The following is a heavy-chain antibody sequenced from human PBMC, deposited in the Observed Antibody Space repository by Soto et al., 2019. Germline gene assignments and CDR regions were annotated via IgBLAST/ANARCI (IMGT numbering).Heavy chain of an antibody. Sequence: ASVKVSCKASGYTFTSYAMHWVRQAPGQRLEWMGWINAGNGNTKYSQKFQGRVTITRDTSASTAYMVLSSLRSEDTAVYYCARMVGDWDHDWFDPWGQGTMVTVSS. CDR1: GYTFTSYA. CDR2: INAGNGNT. J-gene: IGHJ5*02. D-gene: IGHD2-21*02. V-gene: IGHV1-3*01. CDR3: ARMVGDWDHDWFDP.